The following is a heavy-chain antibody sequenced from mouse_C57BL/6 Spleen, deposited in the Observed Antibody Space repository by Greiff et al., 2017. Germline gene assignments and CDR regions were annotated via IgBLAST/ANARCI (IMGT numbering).Heavy chain of an antibody. V-gene: IGHV1-20*01. CDR3: AREPGVYAMDY. J-gene: IGHJ4*01. CDR1: GYSFTGYF. CDR2: INPYNGDT. Sequence: VQLKESGPELVKPGDSVKISCKASGYSFTGYFMNWVMQSHGKSLEWIGRINPYNGDTFYNQKFKGKATLTVDKSSSTAHMELRSLTSEDSAVYYCAREPGVYAMDYWGQGTSVTVSS.